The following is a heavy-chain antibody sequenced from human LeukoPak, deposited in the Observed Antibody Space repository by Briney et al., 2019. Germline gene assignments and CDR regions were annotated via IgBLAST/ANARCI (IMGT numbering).Heavy chain of an antibody. CDR3: ARAGGRFWFDP. CDR1: GGSISSYY. J-gene: IGHJ5*02. D-gene: IGHD3-3*01. CDR2: IYYSGST. Sequence: ETLSLTCTVSGGSISSYYWSWIRQPPGKGLEWIGYIYYSGSTNYNPSLKSRVTISVDTSKNQFSLKLSSVTAADTAVYYCARAGGRFWFDPWGQGTLVTVSS. V-gene: IGHV4-59*01.